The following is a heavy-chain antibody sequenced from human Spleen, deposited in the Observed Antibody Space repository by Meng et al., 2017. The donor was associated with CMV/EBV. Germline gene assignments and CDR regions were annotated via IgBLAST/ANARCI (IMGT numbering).Heavy chain of an antibody. V-gene: IGHV1-2*02. CDR2: INPNSGGT. J-gene: IGHJ6*02. CDR1: GYTFTGYY. CDR3: ARVFAPAAAGGLNLFYYYYGMDV. D-gene: IGHD2-2*01. Sequence: ASVKVSCKASGYTFTGYYMHWVRQAPGQGLEWMGWINPNSGGTNYAQKFQGRVTMTRDTSISTAYMELSRLRSDDTAVYYCARVFAPAAAGGLNLFYYYYGMDVWDQGTTVTVSS.